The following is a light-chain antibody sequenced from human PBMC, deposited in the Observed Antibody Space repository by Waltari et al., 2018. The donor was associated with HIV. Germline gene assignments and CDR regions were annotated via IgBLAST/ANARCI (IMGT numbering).Light chain of an antibody. CDR3: SSFANRDGFYVL. V-gene: IGLV2-8*01. CDR2: EVT. J-gene: IGLJ2*01. Sequence: QSALTQPPSASGSPGPSVTLSCTGPNSDIRTYDYVPWYQQHPGKAPKLVISEVTKRPSGVSDRFSGSKSGNTAFLTVSGLQAEDEADYYCSSFANRDGFYVLFGGGTRLTVL. CDR1: NSDIRTYDY.